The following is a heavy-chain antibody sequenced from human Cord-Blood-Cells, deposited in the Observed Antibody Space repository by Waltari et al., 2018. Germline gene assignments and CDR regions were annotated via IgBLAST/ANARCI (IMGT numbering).Heavy chain of an antibody. V-gene: IGHV4-4*07. CDR3: ARDFLGYSNYYYYYYYMDV. J-gene: IGHJ6*03. Sequence: QVQLQESGPGLVKPSETLSLTCTVSGGALSSYYWSWIRQPAGTGLEWIGRIYTSGSTNDNPSLKSRVTMSVDTSKNQFPLKLSSVTAADTAVYYCARDFLGYSNYYYYYYYMDVWGKGTTVTVSS. CDR1: GGALSSYY. D-gene: IGHD4-4*01. CDR2: IYTSGST.